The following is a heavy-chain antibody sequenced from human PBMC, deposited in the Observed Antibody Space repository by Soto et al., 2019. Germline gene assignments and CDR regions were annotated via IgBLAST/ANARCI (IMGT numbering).Heavy chain of an antibody. D-gene: IGHD3-22*01. J-gene: IGHJ6*02. CDR3: AREGYDSRNYYYYGMDV. CDR2: INPAGGST. Sequence: ASVKVSCKASGYSFSNNYVVWVRQAPGQGLEWMGVINPAGGSTTYAQKFQDRVTMTRDTSISTAYMELSRLRSDDTAVYYCAREGYDSRNYYYYGMDVWGQGTTVTVSS. CDR1: GYSFSNNY. V-gene: IGHV1-46*01.